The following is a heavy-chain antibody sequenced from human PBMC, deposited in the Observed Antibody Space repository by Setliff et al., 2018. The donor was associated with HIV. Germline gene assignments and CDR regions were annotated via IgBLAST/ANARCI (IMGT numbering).Heavy chain of an antibody. Sequence: PSETLSLTCTVSGGSIRTYYWSWIRQPPGKGLEWIGYIFYSVNTNYNPSLKGRVTISVDTSKNQFSLKLSSVTAADTAVYYCVRDRAMRFSQSPSSYYFDFWGPGAQVTVSS. J-gene: IGHJ4*02. D-gene: IGHD3-10*01. V-gene: IGHV4-59*12. CDR2: IFYSVNT. CDR1: GGSIRTYY. CDR3: VRDRAMRFSQSPSSYYFDF.